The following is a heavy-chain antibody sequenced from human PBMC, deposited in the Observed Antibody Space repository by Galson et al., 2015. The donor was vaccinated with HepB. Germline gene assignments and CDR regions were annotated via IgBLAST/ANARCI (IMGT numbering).Heavy chain of an antibody. J-gene: IGHJ3*02. V-gene: IGHV3-15*07. CDR3: TSNRGLLWFGVDAFDI. Sequence: SLRLSCAASGFTFSNAWMNWVRQAPGKGLEWVGRIKSKTDGGTTDYAAPVKGRFTISRDDSKNTLYLQMNSLKTEDTAVYYCTSNRGLLWFGVDAFDIWGQGTMVTVSS. D-gene: IGHD3-10*01. CDR1: GFTFSNAW. CDR2: IKSKTDGGTT.